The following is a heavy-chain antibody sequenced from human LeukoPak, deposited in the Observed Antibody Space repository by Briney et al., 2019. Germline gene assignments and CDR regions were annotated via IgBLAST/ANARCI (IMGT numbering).Heavy chain of an antibody. J-gene: IGHJ4*02. Sequence: SETLSLTCTVSGGSISSGGYYWSWIRQHPGKGLEWIGYIYYSGSTYYNPSLKSRVTISVDTSKNQFSLKLSSVTAADTAVYYCAREVDSYGRAIDYWGQGTLVTVSS. CDR1: GGSISSGGYY. V-gene: IGHV4-30-4*08. CDR2: IYYSGST. D-gene: IGHD5-18*01. CDR3: AREVDSYGRAIDY.